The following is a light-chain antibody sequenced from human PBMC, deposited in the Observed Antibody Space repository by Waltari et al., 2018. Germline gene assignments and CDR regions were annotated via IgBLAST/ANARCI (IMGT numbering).Light chain of an antibody. CDR2: DVT. CDR1: SSEVGGYNN. Sequence: QSALTQTASVSESPGQSITISCTGTSSEVGGYNNVSWYQKHPGKDPKLIIYDVTGRPSGVSNRFAGSKSGNTASLTIAWLQTDDESDYYCSSYSNISTSVIFGGGTKLTVL. J-gene: IGLJ2*01. V-gene: IGLV2-14*01. CDR3: SSYSNISTSVI.